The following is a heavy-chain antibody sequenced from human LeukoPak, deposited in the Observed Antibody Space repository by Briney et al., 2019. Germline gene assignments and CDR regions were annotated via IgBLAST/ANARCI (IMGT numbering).Heavy chain of an antibody. Sequence: GGSLRLSCAASGFTFSGYGMHWVRQAPGKGLEWVAYIRYDGSNKYYADSVKGRFTISRDNSKNTLYLQMNSLRAEDTAVYYCAKDPAVVVPAAPISFDYWGQGTLVTVSS. CDR2: IRYDGSNK. CDR1: GFTFSGYG. J-gene: IGHJ4*02. CDR3: AKDPAVVVPAAPISFDY. V-gene: IGHV3-30*02. D-gene: IGHD2-2*01.